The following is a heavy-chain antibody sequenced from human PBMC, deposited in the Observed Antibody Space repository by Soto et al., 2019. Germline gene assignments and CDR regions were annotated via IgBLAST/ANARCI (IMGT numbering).Heavy chain of an antibody. CDR3: ARNHDYGDTYYYYGMDV. D-gene: IGHD4-17*01. CDR2: IYYSGST. CDR1: GGSVNSGIYY. J-gene: IGHJ6*01. V-gene: IGHV4-61*01. Sequence: SDTLGITWTLCGGSVNSGIYYWPWIPQPPGKGLEWIGYIYYSGSTNYNPSLKSRVTISVDTSKNQFSLKLSSVTAAETAVYYCARNHDYGDTYYYYGMDVWGQGATVTVSS.